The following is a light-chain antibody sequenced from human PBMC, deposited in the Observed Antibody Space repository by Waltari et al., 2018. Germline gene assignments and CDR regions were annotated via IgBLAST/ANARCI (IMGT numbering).Light chain of an antibody. CDR1: QSVSNW. CDR3: QQYDTYPYT. CDR2: DAS. V-gene: IGKV1-5*01. Sequence: DIQMTQSPSSLSASVGDRGTITCRASQSVSNWLAWYQQSPGKAPNLLLYDASNLQSGVPSRFSGSGSGTEFTLTISSLQPDDFATYYCQQYDTYPYTFGQGTKLEI. J-gene: IGKJ2*01.